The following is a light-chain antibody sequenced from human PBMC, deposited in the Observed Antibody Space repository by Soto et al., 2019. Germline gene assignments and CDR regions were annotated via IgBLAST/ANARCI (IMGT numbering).Light chain of an antibody. CDR2: SNN. CDR3: AAWDDSLNGPV. CDR1: SSNIGINT. J-gene: IGLJ1*01. V-gene: IGLV1-44*01. Sequence: QSALTQPPSASGTPGQRVTISCSGSSSNIGINTVNWYQQPPGTAPKLLIYSNNQRPSGVPDRFSGSKSGTSASLAISGLQSEDEADYYCAAWDDSLNGPVFGTGTRSP.